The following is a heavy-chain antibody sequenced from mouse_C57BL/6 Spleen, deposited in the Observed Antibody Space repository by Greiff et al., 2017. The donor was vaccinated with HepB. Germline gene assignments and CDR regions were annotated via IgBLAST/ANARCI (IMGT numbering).Heavy chain of an antibody. CDR2: IWSDGST. CDR3: ARHRGGYSYYAMDY. CDR1: GFSLTSYG. V-gene: IGHV2-6-1*01. J-gene: IGHJ4*01. Sequence: VHLVESGPGLVAPSQSLSITCTVSGFSLTSYGVHWVRQPPGKGLEWLVVIWSDGSTTYNSALKSRLSISKDNSKSQVFLKMNSLQTDDTAMYYCARHRGGYSYYAMDYWGQGTSVTVSS. D-gene: IGHD2-3*01.